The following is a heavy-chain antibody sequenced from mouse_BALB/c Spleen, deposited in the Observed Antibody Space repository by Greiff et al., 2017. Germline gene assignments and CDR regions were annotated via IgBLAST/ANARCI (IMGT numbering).Heavy chain of an antibody. D-gene: IGHD2-3*01. CDR2: ISYDGSN. CDR1: GYSITSGYY. Sequence: EVKLVESGPGLVKPSQSLSLTCSVTGYSITSGYYWNWIRQFPGNKLEWMGYISYDGSNNYNPSLKNRISITRDTSKNQFFLKLNSVTTEDTATYYCARGDGYYPFAYWGQGTLVTVSA. J-gene: IGHJ3*01. CDR3: ARGDGYYPFAY. V-gene: IGHV3-6*02.